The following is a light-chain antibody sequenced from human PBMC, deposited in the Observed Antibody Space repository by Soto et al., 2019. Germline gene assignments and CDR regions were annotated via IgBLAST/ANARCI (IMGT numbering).Light chain of an antibody. Sequence: QSVLTQSPSASGTPGQTVTISCSGSKSNVGTNTVHWYQQLPGTAPKLLIYINNQRPSGVPDRFFGSKSGTSASLAINGLQSEDEADYYCAAWDDSLKGVVFGGGTKLTVL. V-gene: IGLV1-44*01. CDR1: KSNVGTNT. J-gene: IGLJ2*01. CDR2: INN. CDR3: AAWDDSLKGVV.